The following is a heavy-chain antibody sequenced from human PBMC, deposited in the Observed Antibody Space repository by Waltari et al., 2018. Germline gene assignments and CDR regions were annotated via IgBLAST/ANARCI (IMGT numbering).Heavy chain of an antibody. CDR1: GFSPSDYA. J-gene: IGHJ6*02. V-gene: IGHV3-9*02. CDR3: TKDLQPGGADV. Sequence: EVQLVESGGGLVQPGRSLRLSCAAPGFSPSDYAMHWVRPAPGKGLEWVSGIYWNSDRIDYADSVKGRFTVSRDNAKNSLYLQMNSLRPEDSALYYCTKDLQPGGADVWGQGTTVTVSS. D-gene: IGHD3-16*01. CDR2: IYWNSDRI.